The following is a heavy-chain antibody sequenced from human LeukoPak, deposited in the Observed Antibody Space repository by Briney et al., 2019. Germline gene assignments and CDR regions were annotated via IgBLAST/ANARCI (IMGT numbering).Heavy chain of an antibody. V-gene: IGHV3-7*01. CDR2: IKQDGSEK. D-gene: IGHD3-3*01. Sequence: GGSLRLSCAASGFTFSNYWMSWVRQAPGKGLEWVAHIKQDGSEKYYVDSVKGRFTISRDNAKNSLYLQMNSLRAEDTAVYYCARDEYYNFWSGYTHYYGMDVWGQGTTVTISS. CDR3: ARDEYYNFWSGYTHYYGMDV. CDR1: GFTFSNYW. J-gene: IGHJ6*02.